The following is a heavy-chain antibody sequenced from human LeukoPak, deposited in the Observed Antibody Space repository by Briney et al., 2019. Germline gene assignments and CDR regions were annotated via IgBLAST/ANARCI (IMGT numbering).Heavy chain of an antibody. D-gene: IGHD3-16*01. CDR3: AKGGIRGGARYYYYYMDV. J-gene: IGHJ6*03. Sequence: PGGSLRLSCAASGFSFNTYNMNWVRQAPGKGLEWASAISGSGGSTYYADSVKGRFTISRDNSKNTLYLQMNSLRAEDTAVYYCAKGGIRGGARYYYYYMDVWGKGTTVTVSS. CDR1: GFSFNTYN. V-gene: IGHV3-23*01. CDR2: ISGSGGST.